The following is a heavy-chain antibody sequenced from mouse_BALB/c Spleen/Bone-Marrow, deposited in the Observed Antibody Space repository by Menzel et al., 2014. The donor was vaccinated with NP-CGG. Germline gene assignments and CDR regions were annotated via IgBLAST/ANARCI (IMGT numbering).Heavy chain of an antibody. CDR2: IDPSDSET. CDR3: ARVGLRLPYYFDY. V-gene: IGHV1S126*01. Sequence: LVESGPQVVRPGASVKISCKASGYSFTSYWMHWVKQRLGQGLEWIGMIDPSDSETRLNQKFKDKATLTVDKSSSTAYMQLSSPTSEDSAVYYCARVGLRLPYYFDYWGQGTTLTVSS. J-gene: IGHJ2*01. CDR1: GYSFTSYW. D-gene: IGHD1-2*01.